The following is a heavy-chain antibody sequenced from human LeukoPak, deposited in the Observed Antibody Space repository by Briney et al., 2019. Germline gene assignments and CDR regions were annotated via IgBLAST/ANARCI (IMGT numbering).Heavy chain of an antibody. J-gene: IGHJ4*02. Sequence: GGSLRLSCAASGFTFSNAWMSWVRQAPGKGLEWVAVIWYDGSNKYYADSVKGRFTISRDNSKNTLYLQMNGLGAEDTAIYYCAKRGMAVADYYFDYWGQGTLVTVSS. D-gene: IGHD6-19*01. CDR3: AKRGMAVADYYFDY. CDR2: IWYDGSNK. V-gene: IGHV3-33*06. CDR1: GFTFSNAW.